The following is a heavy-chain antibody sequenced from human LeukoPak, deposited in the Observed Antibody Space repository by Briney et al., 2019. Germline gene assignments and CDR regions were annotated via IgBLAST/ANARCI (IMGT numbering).Heavy chain of an antibody. CDR3: AKVGPLDFWSGYTYYFAH. CDR1: GFTFSSYA. J-gene: IGHJ4*02. Sequence: GGSLRLSCAASGFTFSSYALSWVRQAPGKGLEWVSAISGSGVSTNYADSVKGRFTISRDNSKNTLYLQMNSLRAEDTAVYYCAKVGPLDFWSGYTYYFAHWDQGTLVTVSS. V-gene: IGHV3-23*01. CDR2: ISGSGVST. D-gene: IGHD3-3*01.